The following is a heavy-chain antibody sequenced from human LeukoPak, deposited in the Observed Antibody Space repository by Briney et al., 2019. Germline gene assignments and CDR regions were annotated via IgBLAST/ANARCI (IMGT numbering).Heavy chain of an antibody. CDR2: ISYDGINE. CDR3: ARSGVMVYAKLDY. V-gene: IGHV3-30*03. D-gene: IGHD2-8*01. CDR1: GFTFSSFG. J-gene: IGHJ4*02. Sequence: GRSLRLSCAASGFTFSSFGMHWVRQAPGKGLEWVAVISYDGINEYHADSVKGRFTISRDNSKNTPYLQMNSLRAEDTAVYYCARSGVMVYAKLDYWGQGTLVTVSS.